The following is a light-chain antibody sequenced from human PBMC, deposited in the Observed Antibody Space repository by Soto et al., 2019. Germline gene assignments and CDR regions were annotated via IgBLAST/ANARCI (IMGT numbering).Light chain of an antibody. CDR2: GAS. J-gene: IGKJ1*01. Sequence: EIVLTQSPGTLSLSPGEGATLSCRASHSVSSSYLAWYQQKPGQAPRLLIYGASSRATGITDRFSGSGSGTDFTLIISKLEPEDFAVYYCQQYGSSPWTFGQGTKVEIK. CDR3: QQYGSSPWT. CDR1: HSVSSSY. V-gene: IGKV3-20*01.